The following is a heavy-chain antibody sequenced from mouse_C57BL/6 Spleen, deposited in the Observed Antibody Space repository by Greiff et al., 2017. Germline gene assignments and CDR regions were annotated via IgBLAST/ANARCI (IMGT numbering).Heavy chain of an antibody. CDR3: ARGYYGSSYGWFAY. Sequence: QVQLQQSGAELVKPGASVKLSCKASGYTFTSYWMHWVKQRPGQGLEWIGMIHPNSGSTNYNEKFKSKATLTVDKSSSTAYMQLSSLTSEDSAVYYCARGYYGSSYGWFAYWGQGTLVTVSA. J-gene: IGHJ3*01. CDR1: GYTFTSYW. CDR2: IHPNSGST. V-gene: IGHV1-64*01. D-gene: IGHD1-1*01.